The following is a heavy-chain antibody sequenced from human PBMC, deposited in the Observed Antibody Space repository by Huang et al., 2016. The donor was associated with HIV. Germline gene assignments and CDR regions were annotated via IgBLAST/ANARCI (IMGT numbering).Heavy chain of an antibody. CDR1: GGSFSGHY. CDR3: ARMFKYDSGGYWGNDAFDI. J-gene: IGHJ3*02. CDR2: ISDSGST. Sequence: QVQLQQWGAELLKPSETLSLTCAVSGGSFSGHYWTWIRQPPGRGLGWIGEISDSGSTPYNPSLKIRVTISGDTSQSQFSLKLNSVTAADTAIYYCARMFKYDSGGYWGNDAFDIWGQGTMVTVSS. V-gene: IGHV4-34*02. D-gene: IGHD3-22*01.